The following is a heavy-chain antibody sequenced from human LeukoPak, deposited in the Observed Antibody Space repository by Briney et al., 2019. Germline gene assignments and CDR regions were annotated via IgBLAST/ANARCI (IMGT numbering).Heavy chain of an antibody. CDR3: AKDDYYDFWSGTNWFDP. J-gene: IGHJ5*02. V-gene: IGHV3-23*01. D-gene: IGHD3-3*01. Sequence: GGSLRLSCAASGFTFSSYAMSWVRQAPGKGLEWVSAISGSGGSTYYADSVKGRFTISRDNSKNTLYLQMNSLRAEDTAVYYCAKDDYYDFWSGTNWFDPWGQGTLVTVSS. CDR1: GFTFSSYA. CDR2: ISGSGGST.